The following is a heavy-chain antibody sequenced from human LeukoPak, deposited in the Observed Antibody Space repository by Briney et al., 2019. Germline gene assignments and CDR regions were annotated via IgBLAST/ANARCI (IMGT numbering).Heavy chain of an antibody. D-gene: IGHD6-6*01. CDR3: ARISSIAARRYYYYYYYMDV. CDR1: GGSFSGYY. V-gene: IGHV4-34*01. J-gene: IGHJ6*03. Sequence: SETLSLTCAVYGGSFSGYYWSWIRQPPGKGLEWIGEINHSGSTNYNPSLKSRVTISVDTSKNQFSLKLSSVTAADTAVYYCARISSIAARRYYYYYYYMDVWGKGTTATVSS. CDR2: INHSGST.